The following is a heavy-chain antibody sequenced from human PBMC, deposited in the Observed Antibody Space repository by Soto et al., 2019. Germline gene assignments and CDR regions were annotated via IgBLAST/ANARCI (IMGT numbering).Heavy chain of an antibody. J-gene: IGHJ4*02. CDR2: MSHIGSV. CDR3: ARSLGWYAIDY. V-gene: IGHV4-4*02. Sequence: QVLLQESGPGLVQPSGTLSLSCVVYGVSIGSNYYWGVVRQSPGKGLEWLGDMSHIGSVNYNPSLNSRVTSSMDKSQNQFSLKLNSGTAADTAVYYCARSLGWYAIDYWGQGTLVIVSS. D-gene: IGHD6-19*01. CDR1: GVSIGSNYY.